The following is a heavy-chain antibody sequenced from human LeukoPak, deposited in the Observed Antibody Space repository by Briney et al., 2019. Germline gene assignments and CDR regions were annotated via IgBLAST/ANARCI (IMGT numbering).Heavy chain of an antibody. Sequence: GGSLRLSCAASGFTFSSYSMNWVRQAPGKGLEWVSYISSSSSTIYYADSVKGRFTISRDNAKNSLYLQMNSLRAEDTAVYYCATYSGGWYDAFDIWGQGTMVTVSS. J-gene: IGHJ3*02. CDR2: ISSSSSTI. D-gene: IGHD6-19*01. V-gene: IGHV3-48*04. CDR1: GFTFSSYS. CDR3: ATYSGGWYDAFDI.